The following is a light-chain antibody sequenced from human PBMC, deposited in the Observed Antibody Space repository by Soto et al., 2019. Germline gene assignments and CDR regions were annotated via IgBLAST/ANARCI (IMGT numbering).Light chain of an antibody. CDR1: RSNIGSNT. CDR2: SNN. V-gene: IGLV1-44*01. Sequence: QSVLTQPPSASGTPGQRVTISCFGSRSNIGSNTVNWYQQLPGTAPKLLLYSNNQRPSGVPDRFSGSKSGTSASLAISGLQSEDEADYYCAAWDDSLVFGGGTKLTVL. J-gene: IGLJ3*02. CDR3: AAWDDSLV.